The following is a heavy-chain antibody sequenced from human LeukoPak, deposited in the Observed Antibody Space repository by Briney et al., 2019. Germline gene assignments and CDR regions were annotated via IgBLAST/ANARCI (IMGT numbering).Heavy chain of an antibody. D-gene: IGHD4-11*01. V-gene: IGHV3-48*03. CDR2: ITSGASTI. Sequence: PGGSLRLSCAASGFTFSSYAMNWVRQAPGKGLEWVSYITSGASTIYYADSVKGRFTISRDNAKNSMYLQMNSLRAEDTAVYYCAREYTVRKAFGYWGQGTLVTVSS. CDR1: GFTFSSYA. J-gene: IGHJ4*02. CDR3: AREYTVRKAFGY.